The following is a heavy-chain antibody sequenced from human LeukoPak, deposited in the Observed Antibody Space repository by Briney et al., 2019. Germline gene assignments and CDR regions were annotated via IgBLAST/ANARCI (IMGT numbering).Heavy chain of an antibody. CDR1: GGSFSTYG. J-gene: IGHJ5*02. D-gene: IGHD3-3*01. V-gene: IGHV1-8*03. CDR3: ARTAYDFWSGYWTNWFDP. CDR2: MNPNSGNT. Sequence: EASVKVSCKASGGSFSTYGITWVRQAPGQGLEWMGWMNPNSGNTGYAQKFQGRVTITRNTSISTAYMELSSLRSEDTAVYYCARTAYDFWSGYWTNWFDPWGQGTLVTVSS.